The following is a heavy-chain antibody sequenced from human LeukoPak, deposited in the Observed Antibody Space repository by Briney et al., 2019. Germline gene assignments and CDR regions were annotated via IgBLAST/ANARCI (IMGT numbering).Heavy chain of an antibody. V-gene: IGHV4-31*03. Sequence: SETLSLTCSVSGRSISSSSYYWSWPRQHPGKGLEWIGYVYYSGSTNYTPSHKSRLTISVYTSQNQCSLKLSSVTAADTSVYYCARAPVPSCGGGNCYFRRTSFEPWGQGTLVTVSS. J-gene: IGHJ5*02. CDR2: VYYSGST. CDR1: GRSISSSSYY. D-gene: IGHD2-15*01. CDR3: ARAPVPSCGGGNCYFRRTSFEP.